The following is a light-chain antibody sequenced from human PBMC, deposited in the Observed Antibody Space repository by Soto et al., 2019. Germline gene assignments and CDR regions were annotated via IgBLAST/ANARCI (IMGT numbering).Light chain of an antibody. CDR1: QSISSW. CDR2: DAS. J-gene: IGKJ4*01. CDR3: QQYNSYLIT. V-gene: IGKV1-5*01. Sequence: DIQMTQSPSTLSASVGDRVTITCRASQSISSWLAWYQQKPGKAPKLLIYDASSLESGVPSRFSGSGSGTEFPLTISSLQPDDFANYYCQQYNSYLITFGGGTKVEIK.